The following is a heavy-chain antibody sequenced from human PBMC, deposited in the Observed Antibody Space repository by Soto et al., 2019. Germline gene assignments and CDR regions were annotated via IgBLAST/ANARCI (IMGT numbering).Heavy chain of an antibody. CDR1: GFIFSNYP. CDR2: VSPSGSNT. J-gene: IGHJ4*02. V-gene: IGHV3-23*01. CDR3: ARRDSSGWYSLDY. Sequence: EVQLLESGGGLVQPGGSLRLSCAVSGFIFSNYPMSWVRQGPGKGLEWVSSVSPSGSNTYSADSVKGRFTMSRDNSDNRLHLQMNSLRAEDTAVYFCARRDSSGWYSLDYWGQGTLVTVSS. D-gene: IGHD6-19*01.